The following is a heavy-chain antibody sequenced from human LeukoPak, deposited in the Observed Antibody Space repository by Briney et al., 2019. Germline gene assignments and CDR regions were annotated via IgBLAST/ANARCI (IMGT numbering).Heavy chain of an antibody. CDR1: GFTFSSYG. Sequence: GGSLRLSCAASGFTFSSYGMHWVRQAPGKGLEWVAFIRYDGSNKYYADSVKGRFTISRDNSKNTLYLQMNSLRAEGTAVYYCAKDLAAGTTGGDWFDPWGQGTLVTVSS. CDR3: AKDLAAGTTGGDWFDP. D-gene: IGHD1-7*01. CDR2: IRYDGSNK. J-gene: IGHJ5*02. V-gene: IGHV3-30*02.